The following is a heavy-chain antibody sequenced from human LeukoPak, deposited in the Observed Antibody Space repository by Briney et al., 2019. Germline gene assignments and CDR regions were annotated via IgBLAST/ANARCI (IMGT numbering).Heavy chain of an antibody. V-gene: IGHV4-30-4*01. Sequence: PQTLSLTCTVSGGSISNTDSYWNWIRQPPRKGLEWIGFIYYSGSTNYNPSLKSRVTISVDTSKNQFSLKLSSVTAADTAVYYCARDTGSSWGTNWFDPWGQGTLVTVSS. CDR1: GGSISNTDSY. CDR2: IYYSGST. J-gene: IGHJ5*02. D-gene: IGHD6-13*01. CDR3: ARDTGSSWGTNWFDP.